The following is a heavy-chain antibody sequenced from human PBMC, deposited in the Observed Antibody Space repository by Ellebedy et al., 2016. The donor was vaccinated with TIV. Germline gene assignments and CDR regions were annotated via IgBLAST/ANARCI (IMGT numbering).Heavy chain of an antibody. CDR3: ARAYGSGSYYNDYFDY. CDR1: GDTFRSNA. CDR2: IIPIFGTA. D-gene: IGHD3-10*01. V-gene: IGHV1-69*13. J-gene: IGHJ4*02. Sequence: AASVKVSCKASGDTFRSNAISWVRQAPGQGLEWMGGIIPIFGTANYAQKFQGRVTITSDESTSTAYMELSSLRSADTAVYYCARAYGSGSYYNDYFDYWGQGTLVTVSS.